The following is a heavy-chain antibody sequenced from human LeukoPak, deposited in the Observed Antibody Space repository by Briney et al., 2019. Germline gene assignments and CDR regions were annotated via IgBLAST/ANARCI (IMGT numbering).Heavy chain of an antibody. CDR2: IYYSGST. CDR1: GGSISTYY. Sequence: PSETLSLTCTVSGGSISTYYGSWIRQPPGKGLEWIGYIYYSGSTNYNPSLKSRVTISVDTSKKKFFLKLSSVTAADTAVYDCARVGSTGAGYYDMDVWGQGTAVTVSS. D-gene: IGHD1-26*01. V-gene: IGHV4-59*01. J-gene: IGHJ6*02. CDR3: ARVGSTGAGYYDMDV.